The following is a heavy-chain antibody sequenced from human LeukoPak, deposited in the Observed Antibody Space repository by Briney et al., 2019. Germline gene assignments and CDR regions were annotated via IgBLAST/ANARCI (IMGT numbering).Heavy chain of an antibody. D-gene: IGHD4-17*01. Sequence: GRSLRLSCAASGFTFSNYGVHWVRQAPGKGLEWVAVMWYDGSNKYYADSVKGRFTISRDNSKNTLYLQMNSLRAEDTAVYYCAKSTVTSPYYFDYWGQGTLVTVSS. J-gene: IGHJ4*02. CDR3: AKSTVTSPYYFDY. CDR1: GFTFSNYG. V-gene: IGHV3-33*06. CDR2: MWYDGSNK.